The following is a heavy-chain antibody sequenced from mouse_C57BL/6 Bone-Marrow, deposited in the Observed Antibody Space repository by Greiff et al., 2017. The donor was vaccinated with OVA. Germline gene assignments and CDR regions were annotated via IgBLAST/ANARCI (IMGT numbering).Heavy chain of an antibody. D-gene: IGHD2-3*01. CDR1: GYTFTSYW. Sequence: QVHVKQPGAELVKPGASVKLSCKASGYTFTSYWMHWVKQRPGRGLEWIGRIDPNSGGTKYNEKFKSKATLTVDKPSSTAYMQLRSLTSEDSAVYYCARGGYDGYFYYAMDYWGQGTSVTVSS. CDR2: IDPNSGGT. V-gene: IGHV1-72*01. CDR3: ARGGYDGYFYYAMDY. J-gene: IGHJ4*01.